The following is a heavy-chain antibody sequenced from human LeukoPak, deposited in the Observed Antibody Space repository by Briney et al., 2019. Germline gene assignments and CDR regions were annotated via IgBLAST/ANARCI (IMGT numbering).Heavy chain of an antibody. CDR2: ISNDGSNK. Sequence: GGSLRLSCAASGFTFSNFGMHWVRQALGKGLEWVAVISNDGSNKNFADSVKGRFTISRDNSKKTLYLQMDSLRAEDTAIYYCARDWKTNSFDYWGQGTLVTVSS. V-gene: IGHV3-30*03. CDR1: GFTFSNFG. J-gene: IGHJ4*02. CDR3: ARDWKTNSFDY. D-gene: IGHD1-1*01.